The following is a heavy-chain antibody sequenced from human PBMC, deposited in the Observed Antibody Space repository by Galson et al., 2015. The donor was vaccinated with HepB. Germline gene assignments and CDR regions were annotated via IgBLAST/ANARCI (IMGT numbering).Heavy chain of an antibody. J-gene: IGHJ4*02. D-gene: IGHD6-19*01. Sequence: LRLSCAASGFSFSNYGMHWVRQAPGKGLEWVAGIWYDGSSKHYADSVKGRFTISRDNSKNTLYVQMNSLRGEDTAVYYCARDNVRYTSGWPYFDSWGQGTLVTVSS. CDR3: ARDNVRYTSGWPYFDS. CDR2: IWYDGSSK. CDR1: GFSFSNYG. V-gene: IGHV3-33*01.